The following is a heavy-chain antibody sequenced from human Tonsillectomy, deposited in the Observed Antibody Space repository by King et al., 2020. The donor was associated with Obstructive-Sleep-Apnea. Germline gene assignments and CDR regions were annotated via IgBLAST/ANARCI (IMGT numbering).Heavy chain of an antibody. CDR1: GYTFTSSD. J-gene: IGHJ4*02. Sequence: QDQLVQSGAEVQKPGASVKVSCKASGYTFTSSDINWVRQATGQGPEWMGWMNPNSGNTGYAQKFQGRVTMTRNASISTAYMELSSLRPEDTAVYFCARGLNRELQGSFFDSWGQGTLVTVSS. V-gene: IGHV1-8*01. D-gene: IGHD1-26*01. CDR2: MNPNSGNT. CDR3: ARGLNRELQGSFFDS.